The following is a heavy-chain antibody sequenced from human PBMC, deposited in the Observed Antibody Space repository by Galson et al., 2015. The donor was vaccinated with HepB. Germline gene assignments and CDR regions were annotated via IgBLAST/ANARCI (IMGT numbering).Heavy chain of an antibody. D-gene: IGHD3-22*01. J-gene: IGHJ4*02. CDR3: ARGLHFQDSTGYYPW. CDR2: IIPIFGTT. Sequence: SVKVSCKASGYTFTAYGFSWVRQAPGQGLEWMGGIIPIFGTTNYAQKFQGRVTVSADDSTSTAYMELSSLRSDDTAVYYCARGLHFQDSTGYYPWWGQGTLVTVSS. V-gene: IGHV1-69*13. CDR1: GYTFTAYG.